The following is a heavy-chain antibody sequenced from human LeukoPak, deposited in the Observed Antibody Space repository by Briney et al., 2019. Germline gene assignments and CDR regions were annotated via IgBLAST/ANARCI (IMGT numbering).Heavy chain of an antibody. CDR2: INPSGGST. CDR3: ARDSSIAARGFDY. J-gene: IGHJ4*02. V-gene: IGHV1-46*01. D-gene: IGHD6-6*01. Sequence: ASVKVSCKAFGYSLTNYYVHWVRQAPGQGLEWMGEINPSGGSTSYAQKFQGRITVTRDTYTNTVYMDLSSLRSEDTAVYYCARDSSIAARGFDYWGQGTLVTVSS. CDR1: GYSLTNYY.